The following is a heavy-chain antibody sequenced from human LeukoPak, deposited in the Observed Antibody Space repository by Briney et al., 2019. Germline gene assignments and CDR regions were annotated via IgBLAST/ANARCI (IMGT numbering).Heavy chain of an antibody. CDR2: ISYDGSNK. V-gene: IGHV3-30*03. Sequence: GGSLRLSCAASGFTFSSYGMHWVRQAPGKGLEWVAVISYDGSNKYYADSVKGRFTISRDNSKNTLYLQMNSLRAEDTAVYYCARVAAVAGTGEELSLSDYWGQGTLVTVSS. D-gene: IGHD6-19*01. CDR3: ARVAAVAGTGEELSLSDY. J-gene: IGHJ4*02. CDR1: GFTFSSYG.